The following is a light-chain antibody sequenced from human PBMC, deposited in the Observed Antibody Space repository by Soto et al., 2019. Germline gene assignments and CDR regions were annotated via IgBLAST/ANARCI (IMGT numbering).Light chain of an antibody. J-gene: IGKJ1*01. CDR1: QTISSW. Sequence: DIQMTQSPSTLSGSLGDRVTIXXRACQTISSWLAWYQQKPGKAPKLLIYKASTLKSGVPSRFSGSGSGTEFTLTISSLQPDDFATYYCQHYNSYSEAFGQGTKVDIK. CDR3: QHYNSYSEA. CDR2: KAS. V-gene: IGKV1-5*03.